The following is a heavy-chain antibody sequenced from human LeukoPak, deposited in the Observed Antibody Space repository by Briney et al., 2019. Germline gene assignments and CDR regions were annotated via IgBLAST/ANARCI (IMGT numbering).Heavy chain of an antibody. CDR2: IIPIFGTA. V-gene: IGHV1-69*13. D-gene: IGHD6-6*01. Sequence: ASVKVSCKXSGGTFSSYAISWVRQAPGQGLEWMGGIIPIFGTANYSQKFQGRVTITADESTSTAYMELSSLRSEDTAVYYCARDQGGYSSSRGFDYWGQGTLVTVSS. J-gene: IGHJ4*02. CDR3: ARDQGGYSSSRGFDY. CDR1: GGTFSSYA.